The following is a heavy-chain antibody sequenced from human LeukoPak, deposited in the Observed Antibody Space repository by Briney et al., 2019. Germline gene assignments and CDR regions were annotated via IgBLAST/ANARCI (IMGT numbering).Heavy chain of an antibody. V-gene: IGHV4-39*07. Sequence: SETLSLTCTVSGGSISSSSYYWGWIRQPPGEGLEWIGGIYYSESSYYNPSLKSRVTISVDTSKNQFSLKLSSVTAADTAVYYCAREITWHMDVWGKGTTVTVSS. J-gene: IGHJ6*03. CDR3: AREITWHMDV. D-gene: IGHD1-14*01. CDR2: IYYSESS. CDR1: GGSISSSSYY.